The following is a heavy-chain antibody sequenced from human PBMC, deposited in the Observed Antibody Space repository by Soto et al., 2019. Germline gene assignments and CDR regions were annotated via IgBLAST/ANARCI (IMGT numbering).Heavy chain of an antibody. CDR3: ARDQVAKWAPGSAMVKDYCGMDA. D-gene: IGHD5-18*01. CDR1: GYTFTSYG. J-gene: IGHJ6*02. V-gene: IGHV1-18*04. Sequence: ASVKVSCKASGYTFTSYGISWVRQAPGQGLEWMGWISVDDGDTNYAQNFQGRVTMSTDTSTSTAYMEMRSLRSDDTAVYYCARDQVAKWAPGSAMVKDYCGMDAWGQGTTVTVSS. CDR2: ISVDDGDT.